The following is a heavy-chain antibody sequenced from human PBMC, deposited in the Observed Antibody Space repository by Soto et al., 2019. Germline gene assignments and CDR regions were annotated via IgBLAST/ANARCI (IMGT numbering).Heavy chain of an antibody. CDR3: ARGSAYSDYDLEY. CDR1: GLTFGSRA. Sequence: EVQLLESGGDLIQPGGSLRLSCVASGLTFGSRAMSWVRQSPGEGLEWVSTITDTGGDAKYADSVRGRFAISRDNSKNTLYLHMNSLRAEDTAVYYCARGSAYSDYDLEYWGQGTLVTVSS. D-gene: IGHD4-17*01. V-gene: IGHV3-23*01. J-gene: IGHJ4*02. CDR2: ITDTGGDA.